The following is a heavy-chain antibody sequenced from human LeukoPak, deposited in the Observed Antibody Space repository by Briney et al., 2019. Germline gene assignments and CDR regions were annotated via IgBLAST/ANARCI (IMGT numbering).Heavy chain of an antibody. J-gene: IGHJ5*02. V-gene: IGHV1-8*01. D-gene: IGHD6-19*01. CDR3: ARGPVAGTRIDP. CDR1: GYTSTSYD. Sequence: ASVKVSCKASGYTSTSYDINWVRQATGQGLEWMGWMNPNSGNTGYAQKFQGRVTMTRNTSISTAYMELSSLRSEDTAVYYCARGPVAGTRIDPWGQGTLVTASS. CDR2: MNPNSGNT.